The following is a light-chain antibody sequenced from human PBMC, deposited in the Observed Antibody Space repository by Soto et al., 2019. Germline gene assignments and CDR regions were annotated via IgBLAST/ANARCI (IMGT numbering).Light chain of an antibody. CDR3: QQYNNWQYT. CDR2: GTS. CDR1: QSVCRN. J-gene: IGKJ2*01. Sequence: EIVMTQSPVALSVSPGERAALSCRASQSVCRNFAWYQQRPGQAPGVLIYGTSTRATGVPARFSVSGSGTDFTVTNCSLQSEDFAVYYCQQYNNWQYTFGQGTRLEIK. V-gene: IGKV3-15*01.